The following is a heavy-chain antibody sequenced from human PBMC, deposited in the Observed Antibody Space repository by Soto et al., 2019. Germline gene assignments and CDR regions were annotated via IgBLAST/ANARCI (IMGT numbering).Heavy chain of an antibody. CDR2: ISAYNGNT. V-gene: IGHV1-18*04. CDR1: GYTFTSYG. J-gene: IGHJ4*02. CDR3: AREKRGSSSSMNDY. D-gene: IGHD6-6*01. Sequence: ASVKVSCKASGYTFTSYGISWVRQAPGQGLEWMGWISAYNGNTNYAQKLQGRVTMTTDTSTSTAYMELRSLRSDDTAVYYCAREKRGSSSSMNDYWGQGTLVTVSS.